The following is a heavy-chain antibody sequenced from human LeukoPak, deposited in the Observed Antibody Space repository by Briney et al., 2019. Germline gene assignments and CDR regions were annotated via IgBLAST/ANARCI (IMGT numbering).Heavy chain of an antibody. CDR1: GFTFSSYW. CDR2: IKSDGSTT. CDR3: ARDSVGGRPFDY. Sequence: GGSLRLSCAASGFTFSSYWMHWVRQAPGKGLVWISHIKSDGSTTSYADSVKGRFTISRDNAKNTLYLQMNGLRAEDTAVYYCARDSVGGRPFDYWGQGTLVTVSS. J-gene: IGHJ4*02. V-gene: IGHV3-74*01. D-gene: IGHD1-26*01.